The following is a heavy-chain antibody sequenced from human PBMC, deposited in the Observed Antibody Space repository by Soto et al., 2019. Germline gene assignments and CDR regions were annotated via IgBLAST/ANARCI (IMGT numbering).Heavy chain of an antibody. D-gene: IGHD2-15*01. V-gene: IGHV6-1*01. Sequence: SQTLSLTCAISGDSASSNIAAWNWIRQSPSRGLEWLGRTYYRSKWYNDYAVSVKSRITINPDTSKNQFSLQLNSVTPEDTDVYYCAREELSSTEFDYWGQGTLVTVSS. J-gene: IGHJ4*02. CDR3: AREELSSTEFDY. CDR2: TYYRSKWYN. CDR1: GDSASSNIAA.